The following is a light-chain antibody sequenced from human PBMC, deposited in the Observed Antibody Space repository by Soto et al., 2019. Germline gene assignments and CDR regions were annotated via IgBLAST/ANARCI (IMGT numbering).Light chain of an antibody. CDR1: QTIDNT. CDR2: YAS. CDR3: QHYNYWPYT. J-gene: IGKJ2*01. Sequence: EIVMTQSPATLSLSPGERATLSCRASQTIDNTLAWYQRKPGQAPRLLMYYASTRATGVPARFSGSGSGTDFTLTISSLQSEDFAVYYCQHYNYWPYTFGQGTKV. V-gene: IGKV3-15*01.